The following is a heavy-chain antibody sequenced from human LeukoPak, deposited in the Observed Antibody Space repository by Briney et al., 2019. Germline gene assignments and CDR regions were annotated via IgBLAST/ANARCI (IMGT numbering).Heavy chain of an antibody. CDR2: IYSAGNT. Sequence: SETLSLTCTVSGGSMSSFYWSWVRQPAGKGLEWIGHIYSAGNTNYNPSLKSRVIMSVDTSKNQFSLKLSSVTAADTAVYYCARDWSANNWFDPWGQGTLVTVSS. CDR1: GGSMSSFY. CDR3: ARDWSANNWFDP. D-gene: IGHD6-25*01. J-gene: IGHJ5*02. V-gene: IGHV4-4*07.